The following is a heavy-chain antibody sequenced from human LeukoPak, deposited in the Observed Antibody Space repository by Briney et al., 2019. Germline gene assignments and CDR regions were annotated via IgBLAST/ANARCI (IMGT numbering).Heavy chain of an antibody. D-gene: IGHD3-22*01. CDR1: GFTFTSSA. J-gene: IGHJ4*02. CDR3: AAVSDYDSSGYYYGIDY. Sequence: SVKVSCKASGFTFTSSAMQWVRQARGQRLEWIGWIVVGSGNTNYAQKFQERVTITRDKSTSTAYMELSSLRSEDTAVYYCAAVSDYDSSGYYYGIDYWGQGTLVTVSS. CDR2: IVVGSGNT. V-gene: IGHV1-58*02.